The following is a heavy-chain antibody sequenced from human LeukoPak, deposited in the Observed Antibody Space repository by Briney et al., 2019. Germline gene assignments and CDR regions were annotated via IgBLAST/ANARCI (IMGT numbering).Heavy chain of an antibody. CDR2: ISAYNGNT. J-gene: IGHJ4*02. Sequence: ASVKVSCKASGYTFTGYGTSWVRQAPGQGLEWMGWISAYNGNTNYAQKLQGRVTMTTDTSTSTAYMELRSLRSDDTAVYYCARPVSWFGGIAFDYWGQGTLVTVSS. CDR1: GYTFTGYG. D-gene: IGHD3-10*01. V-gene: IGHV1-18*04. CDR3: ARPVSWFGGIAFDY.